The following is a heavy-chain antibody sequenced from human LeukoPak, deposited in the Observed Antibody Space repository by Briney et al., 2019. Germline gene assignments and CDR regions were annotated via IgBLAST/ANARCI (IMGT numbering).Heavy chain of an antibody. Sequence: SETLSLTCTVSGGSISSYYWGWIRQPPGKGLEWIGSIYHSGSTYYNPSLKSRVTISVDTSKNQFSLKLSSVTAADTAVYYCARSVPGWDSYYYYGMDVWGQGTTVTVSS. CDR2: IYHSGST. V-gene: IGHV4-38-2*02. D-gene: IGHD1-26*01. J-gene: IGHJ6*02. CDR3: ARSVPGWDSYYYYGMDV. CDR1: GGSISSYY.